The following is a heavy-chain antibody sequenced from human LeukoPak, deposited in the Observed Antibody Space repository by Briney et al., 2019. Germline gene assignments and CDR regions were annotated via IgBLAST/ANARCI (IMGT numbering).Heavy chain of an antibody. CDR3: ARDEYSSSPGHFDY. D-gene: IGHD6-6*01. CDR2: ISTTSSYI. J-gene: IGHJ4*02. V-gene: IGHV3-21*01. Sequence: GGSLRLSCAASGFTFSSYSMNWVRPAPGKGLEWVACISTTSSYIYHADSLKGRFTISRDDAKNSLYLQMNSLRAEDTAVYFCARDEYSSSPGHFDYWGQGTLVTVSS. CDR1: GFTFSSYS.